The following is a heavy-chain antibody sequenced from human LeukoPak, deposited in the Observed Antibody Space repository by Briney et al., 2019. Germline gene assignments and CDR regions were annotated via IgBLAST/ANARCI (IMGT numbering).Heavy chain of an antibody. CDR3: ARELLTEEPVLVATITWFDP. CDR2: INHSGST. Sequence: SETLSLTCAVYGGSFSGYYWSWIRQPPGKGLEWIGEINHSGSTNYNPSLKSRVTISVDTSKNQFSLKLSSVTAADTAVYYCARELLTEEPVLVATITWFDPWGQGTLVTVSS. CDR1: GGSFSGYY. J-gene: IGHJ5*02. D-gene: IGHD5-12*01. V-gene: IGHV4-34*01.